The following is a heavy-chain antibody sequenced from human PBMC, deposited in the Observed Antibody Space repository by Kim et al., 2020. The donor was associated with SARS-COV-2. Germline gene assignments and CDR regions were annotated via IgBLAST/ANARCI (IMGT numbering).Heavy chain of an antibody. CDR2: IGPSGDGT. CDR1: GFTFRSYA. Sequence: GGSLRLSCVASGFTFRSYAMSWVRQAPGKGLEWVSAIGPSGDGTYYTDSVKGRFTISRDNSKNTLYLQMSTLRADDTAVYYCAKASLPPGYFDHWGQGTLVTVSS. D-gene: IGHD3-10*01. V-gene: IGHV3-23*01. CDR3: AKASLPPGYFDH. J-gene: IGHJ4*02.